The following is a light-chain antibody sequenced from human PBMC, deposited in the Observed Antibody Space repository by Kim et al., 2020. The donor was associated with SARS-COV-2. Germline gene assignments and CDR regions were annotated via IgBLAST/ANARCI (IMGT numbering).Light chain of an antibody. CDR3: QQYNYWPIYS. J-gene: IGKJ2*03. Sequence: SPGERATLSCRASQSISNKLAWYQHKPGQAPRLLIYGAATRATDIPARFSGSGSGTEFTLTISSLQSEDFAVYYCQQYNYWPIYSFGQGTKLEI. V-gene: IGKV3-15*01. CDR2: GAA. CDR1: QSISNK.